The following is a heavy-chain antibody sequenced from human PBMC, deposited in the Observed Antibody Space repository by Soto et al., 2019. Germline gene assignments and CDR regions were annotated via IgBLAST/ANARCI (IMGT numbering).Heavy chain of an antibody. J-gene: IGHJ4*01. CDR3: AREDKPGGYTPPGTSGFGY. CDR2: INPNSGGT. V-gene: IGHV1-2*04. Sequence: ASVKVSCKASGYTFTGYYMHWVRQAPGQGLEWMGWINPNSGGTNYAQKFQGWVTMTRDTSISTAYMELSSLRSDDTAVYYCAREDKPGGYTPPGTSGFGYWGQ. CDR1: GYTFTGYY. D-gene: IGHD5-12*01.